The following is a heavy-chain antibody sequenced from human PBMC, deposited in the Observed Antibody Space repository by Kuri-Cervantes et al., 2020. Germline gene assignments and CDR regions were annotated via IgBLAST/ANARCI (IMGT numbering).Heavy chain of an antibody. J-gene: IGHJ6*02. Sequence: ASVKVSCKASGGTFSSYAISWVRQAPGQGLEWMGWISAYNGNTNYAQKLQGRVTMTTDTSTSTAYMELRSPRSDDTAVYYCARDPGNVPAAIPLYYYYGMDVWGQGTTVTVSS. CDR1: GGTFSSYA. V-gene: IGHV1-18*01. D-gene: IGHD2-2*02. CDR2: ISAYNGNT. CDR3: ARDPGNVPAAIPLYYYYGMDV.